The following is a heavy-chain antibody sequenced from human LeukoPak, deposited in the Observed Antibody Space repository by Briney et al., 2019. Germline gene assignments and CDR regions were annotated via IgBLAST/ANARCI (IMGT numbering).Heavy chain of an antibody. CDR3: TRQASPADS. Sequence: PGGSLRLSCAASGFTFSGSTMHWVRQASGKGLEWVGHIRSKAKSYATAYAASVKGRFTISRDDSKNTAYLQMNSLKTEDTAVYYCTRQASPADSWGQGTLVTVSS. J-gene: IGHJ5*01. CDR1: GFTFSGST. V-gene: IGHV3-73*01. CDR2: IRSKAKSYAT.